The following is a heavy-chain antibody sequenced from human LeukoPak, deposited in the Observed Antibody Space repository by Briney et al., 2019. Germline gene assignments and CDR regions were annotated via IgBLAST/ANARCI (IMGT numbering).Heavy chain of an antibody. CDR3: ARDSGSKRGFDP. D-gene: IGHD4-11*01. Sequence: TGGSLRLSCAASGFTFNTAYMSWLRQAPGKGLEWVANIKQDGSEKYYVDSVKGRFTFSRDNAKNSLYLQMNSLRAEDTAVYYCARDSGSKRGFDPWGQGTLVTVSS. CDR2: IKQDGSEK. CDR1: GFTFNTAY. V-gene: IGHV3-7*01. J-gene: IGHJ5*02.